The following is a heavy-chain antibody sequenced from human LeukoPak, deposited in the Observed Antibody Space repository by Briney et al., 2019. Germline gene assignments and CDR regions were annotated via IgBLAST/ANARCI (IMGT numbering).Heavy chain of an antibody. CDR2: ISASGANI. D-gene: IGHD1-1*01. V-gene: IGHV3-48*01. J-gene: IGHJ4*02. CDR1: GDPLSSYS. CDR3: ARVKGTYFDY. Sequence: PGGSLRLSCTVSGDPLSSYSMNWVRQAPGKGLEGVGYISASGANIYYVDSVMGRFTVSRDNPQSSLFLPMNSPRAEDTAVYYCARVKGTYFDYWGQGALVTVSS.